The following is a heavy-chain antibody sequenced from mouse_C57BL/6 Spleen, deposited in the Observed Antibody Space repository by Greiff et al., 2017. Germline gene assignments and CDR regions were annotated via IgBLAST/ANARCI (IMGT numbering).Heavy chain of an antibody. J-gene: IGHJ1*03. CDR3: ARTPYGNSWYFDV. V-gene: IGHV1-75*01. CDR1: GYTFTDYY. D-gene: IGHD2-1*01. CDR2: IFPGSGST. Sequence: VQLQQSGPELVKPGASVKISCKASGYTFTDYYINWVKQRPGQGLEWIGWIFPGSGSTYYNEKFKGKATLTVDKSSSTAYMLLSSLTSADSAVYFCARTPYGNSWYFDVWGTGTTVTVSS.